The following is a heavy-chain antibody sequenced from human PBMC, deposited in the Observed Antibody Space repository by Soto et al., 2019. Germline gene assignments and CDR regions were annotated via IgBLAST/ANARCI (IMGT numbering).Heavy chain of an antibody. D-gene: IGHD4-4*01. J-gene: IGHJ5*02. CDR3: AHYANYNNLPPIGFDP. V-gene: IGHV2-5*02. CDR2: IYGDGDE. CDR1: GFSLSTSAVG. Sequence: QITLKESGPTLVKPTQTLTLTCIFSGFSLSTSAVGVGWIRQPPGKALEWLALIYGDGDERYSPSLKSRLTLTRDTAKNQVDLTITNMDPLDTATYYCAHYANYNNLPPIGFDPWGQGTLVTVSS.